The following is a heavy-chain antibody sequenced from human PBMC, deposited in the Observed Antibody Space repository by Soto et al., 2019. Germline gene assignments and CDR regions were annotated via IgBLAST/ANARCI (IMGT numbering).Heavy chain of an antibody. J-gene: IGHJ2*01. CDR1: GGSISSSSYY. V-gene: IGHV4-39*01. Sequence: SETLSLTCTVSGGSISSSSYYWGWIRQPPGKGLEWIGSIYYSGSTYYNPSLKSRVTISVDTSKNQFSLKLSSVTAADTAVYYCARQLGSGSYLGNCYFDLWGRGTLVTVSS. CDR2: IYYSGST. CDR3: ARQLGSGSYLGNCYFDL. D-gene: IGHD6-19*01.